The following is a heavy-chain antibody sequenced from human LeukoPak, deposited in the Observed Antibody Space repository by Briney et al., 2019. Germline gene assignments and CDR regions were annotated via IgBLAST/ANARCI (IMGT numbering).Heavy chain of an antibody. J-gene: IGHJ6*03. Sequence: SETLSLTCTVSGGSISSYYWSWIRQPPGKGLEWIGYIYYSGSTNYNPSLKSRVTISVDTSKNQFSLRLSSVTAADTAVYYCARSAWGGYCSSTSCYTTDYYYYMDVWGKGTTVTVSS. CDR1: GGSISSYY. CDR2: IYYSGST. CDR3: ARSAWGGYCSSTSCYTTDYYYYMDV. V-gene: IGHV4-59*08. D-gene: IGHD2-2*02.